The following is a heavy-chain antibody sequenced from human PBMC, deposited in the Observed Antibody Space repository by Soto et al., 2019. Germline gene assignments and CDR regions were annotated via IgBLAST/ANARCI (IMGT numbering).Heavy chain of an antibody. Sequence: SDTLSLTCAVYGGSFSGHSWTWIRQSPGKGLEWIGDINHSGRVNYNPSLKSRVTISLDTSKNQFSLTLSAVTAADTAMYYCSTRAYDTNGYYRFDPWGQGTLVTVSS. CDR3: STRAYDTNGYYRFDP. J-gene: IGHJ5*01. CDR1: GGSFSGHS. D-gene: IGHD3-22*01. CDR2: INHSGRV. V-gene: IGHV4-34*01.